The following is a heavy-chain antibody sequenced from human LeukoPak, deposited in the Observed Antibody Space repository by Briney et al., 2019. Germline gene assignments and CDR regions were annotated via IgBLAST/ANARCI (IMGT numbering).Heavy chain of an antibody. Sequence: GGSLRLSCAAAGFTFSSYAMHWVRQAPGKGLDYVSAISSNGGSTYYANSVKGRFTISRDNSKNTLYLQMGSLRAEDMAVYYCARGWLDPGYFDYWGQGTLVTVSS. V-gene: IGHV3-64*01. CDR2: ISSNGGST. CDR1: GFTFSSYA. J-gene: IGHJ4*02. D-gene: IGHD6-19*01. CDR3: ARGWLDPGYFDY.